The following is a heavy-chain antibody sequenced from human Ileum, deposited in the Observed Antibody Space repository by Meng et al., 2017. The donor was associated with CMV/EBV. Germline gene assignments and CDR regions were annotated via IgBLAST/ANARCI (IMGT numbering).Heavy chain of an antibody. CDR1: GGSSSSSSYY. Sequence: TVSGGSSSSSSYYWGWIRQPPGKGLEWIGSIYYSGSTYYNPSLKSRVTISVDTSKNQFSLKLSSVTAADTAVYYCARGGDSSSWGFDPWGQGTLVTVSS. CDR2: IYYSGST. D-gene: IGHD6-13*01. J-gene: IGHJ5*02. V-gene: IGHV4-39*07. CDR3: ARGGDSSSWGFDP.